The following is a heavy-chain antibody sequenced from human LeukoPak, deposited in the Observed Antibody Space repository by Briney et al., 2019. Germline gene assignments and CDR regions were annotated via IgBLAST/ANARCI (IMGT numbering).Heavy chain of an antibody. J-gene: IGHJ3*02. Sequence: SETLSLTCTVSGGSISSYYWSWIRQPPGKGLEWIGYIYTSGSTNYNPSLKSRVTISVDTSKNRFSLKLSSVTAADTAVYYCARNDYSSAFDIWGQGTMVTVSS. CDR1: GGSISSYY. V-gene: IGHV4-4*09. CDR2: IYTSGST. CDR3: ARNDYSSAFDI. D-gene: IGHD4-11*01.